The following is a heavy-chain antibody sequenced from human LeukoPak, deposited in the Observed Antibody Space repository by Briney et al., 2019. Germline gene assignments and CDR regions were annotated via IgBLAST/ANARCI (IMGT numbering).Heavy chain of an antibody. V-gene: IGHV3-7*03. J-gene: IGHJ4*02. D-gene: IGHD2-21*02. Sequence: GGSLRLSCAVSGFTFSNHWMSWVRQAPGKGLEWVANIKQDGSEKYYVDSVKGRFTISRDNAKNSLYLQMNSLRAEDTALYYCAKGDCGGDCYSGYFDYWGQGTLVTVSS. CDR3: AKGDCGGDCYSGYFDY. CDR2: IKQDGSEK. CDR1: GFTFSNHW.